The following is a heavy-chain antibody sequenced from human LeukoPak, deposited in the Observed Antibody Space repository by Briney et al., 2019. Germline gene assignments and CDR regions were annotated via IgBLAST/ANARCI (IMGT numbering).Heavy chain of an antibody. V-gene: IGHV4-59*01. J-gene: IGHJ4*02. D-gene: IGHD2-15*01. CDR2: IYYSGST. Sequence: SETLSLTCTVSGGSISSYYWSWIRQPPGKGLEWIGYIYYSGSTNYNPSLKSRVTISVDTSKNQFSLKLSSVTAADTAVYYCARSGLYCSGGSCFRAIDYWGQGTLVTVSS. CDR1: GGSISSYY. CDR3: ARSGLYCSGGSCFRAIDY.